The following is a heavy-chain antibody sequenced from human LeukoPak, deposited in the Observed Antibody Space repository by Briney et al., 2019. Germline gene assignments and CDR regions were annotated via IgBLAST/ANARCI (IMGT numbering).Heavy chain of an antibody. J-gene: IGHJ6*02. CDR1: GYTFTSYG. D-gene: IGHD4-17*01. V-gene: IGHV1-18*01. Sequence: ASVKVSCKASGYTFTSYGISWVRQAPGQGLEWMGWISAYNGNTNYAQKLQGRVTMTTDTSTSTAYMELRSLRSDDTAVYHCARPQTVKRYYYGMDVWGQGTTVTVSS. CDR2: ISAYNGNT. CDR3: ARPQTVKRYYYGMDV.